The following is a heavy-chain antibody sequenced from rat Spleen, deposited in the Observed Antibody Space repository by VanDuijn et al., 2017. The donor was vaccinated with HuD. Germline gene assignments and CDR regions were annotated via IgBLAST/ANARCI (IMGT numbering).Heavy chain of an antibody. CDR1: GFTFSNYH. Sequence: EVQLVESGGGLVQPGRSLKLSCAASGFTFSNYHMAWVRQAPKRGLEWVATISYDGSSTYYRDSVKGRFTISRDNAKSTLYLQMDSLRSEDTATYYCARHEGNSGYYSDYWGQGVMVTVSS. V-gene: IGHV5-7*01. D-gene: IGHD4-3*01. CDR3: ARHEGNSGYYSDY. J-gene: IGHJ2*01. CDR2: ISYDGSST.